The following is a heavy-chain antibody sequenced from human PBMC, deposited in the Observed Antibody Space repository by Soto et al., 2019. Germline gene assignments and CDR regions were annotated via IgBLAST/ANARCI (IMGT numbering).Heavy chain of an antibody. CDR3: ARRPSYGPGNPLFDY. D-gene: IGHD3-10*01. CDR1: GYTFASYG. J-gene: IGHJ4*02. CDR2: ISSYTGNT. V-gene: IGHV1-18*01. Sequence: QVQLVQSGAEVKKPGASVKVSCRTSGYTFASYGISWVRQAPGQGLEWMGWISSYTGNTNYAQKLEDRVTLTTDTSTRTAYMDMRSLRSDDTAMYYCARRPSYGPGNPLFDYWGQGTLVTVFS.